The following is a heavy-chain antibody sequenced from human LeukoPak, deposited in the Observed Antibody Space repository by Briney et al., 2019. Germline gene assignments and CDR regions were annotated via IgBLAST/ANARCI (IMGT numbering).Heavy chain of an antibody. V-gene: IGHV4-4*07. CDR2: IFTSGST. CDR3: TREGYSSPDY. J-gene: IGHJ4*02. CDR1: GGSFSGYY. D-gene: IGHD5-18*01. Sequence: PSETLSLTCAVYGGSFSGYYWSWIRQPAGKGLEWIGRIFTSGSTNYNPSLKSRVTISLDTSKNQFSLNLNAVTAADTAVYYCTREGYSSPDYWGQGTLVTVSS.